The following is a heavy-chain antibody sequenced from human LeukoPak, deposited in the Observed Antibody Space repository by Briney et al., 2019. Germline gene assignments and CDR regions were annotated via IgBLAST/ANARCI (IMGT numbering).Heavy chain of an antibody. CDR1: GGSISSHY. D-gene: IGHD6-13*01. CDR3: ARGGAAAGSFDY. J-gene: IGHJ4*02. CDR2: IYYSGST. V-gene: IGHV4-59*11. Sequence: SETLSLTCTVSGGSISSHYWSWIRQPPGKGLEWIGYIYYSGSTNYNPSLKSRVTISVDTSKNQFSLKLSSVTAADTAVYYCARGGAAAGSFDYWGQGTLVTVSS.